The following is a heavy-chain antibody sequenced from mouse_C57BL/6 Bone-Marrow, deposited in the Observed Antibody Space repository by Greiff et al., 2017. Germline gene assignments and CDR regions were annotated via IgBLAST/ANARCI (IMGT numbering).Heavy chain of an antibody. CDR3: ARAGYLYYYAMDY. CDR2: IHPNSGST. D-gene: IGHD2-14*01. J-gene: IGHJ4*01. Sequence: QVQLQQPGAELVKPGASVKLSCKASGYTFTSYWMHWVKQRPGQGLEWIGMIHPNSGSTNYNEKFKSKATLTADKSSSTAYMQLSSLTSEDSAVYFCARAGYLYYYAMDYWGQGTSVTVSS. CDR1: GYTFTSYW. V-gene: IGHV1-64*01.